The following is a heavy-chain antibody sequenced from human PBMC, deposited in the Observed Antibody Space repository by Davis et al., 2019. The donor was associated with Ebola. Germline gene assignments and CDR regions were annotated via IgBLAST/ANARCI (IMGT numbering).Heavy chain of an antibody. CDR3: ARRLTYYYDSSGYTSLGSFDY. CDR1: TFSSYA. V-gene: IGHV4-39*01. Sequence: TFSSYAMSWIRQPPGKGLEWIGSIYYSGSTYYNPSLKSRVTISVDTSKNQFSLKLSSVTAADTAVYYCARRLTYYYDSSGYTSLGSFDYWGQGTLVTVSS. CDR2: IYYSGST. D-gene: IGHD3-22*01. J-gene: IGHJ4*02.